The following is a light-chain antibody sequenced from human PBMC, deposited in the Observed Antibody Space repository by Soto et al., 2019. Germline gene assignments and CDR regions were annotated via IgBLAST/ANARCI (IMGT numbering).Light chain of an antibody. CDR2: DAF. V-gene: IGKV1-5*01. CDR3: QQYKSYSYT. CDR1: ESISNW. Sequence: DIQMTQSPSILSASVGDRVAITCPANESISNWLAWYQQKPGKAPQVLIYDAFRLESGVPVRFSGSGSGTEFTLTISSLQPDDIATYYCQQYKSYSYTFGQGTNLEI. J-gene: IGKJ2*01.